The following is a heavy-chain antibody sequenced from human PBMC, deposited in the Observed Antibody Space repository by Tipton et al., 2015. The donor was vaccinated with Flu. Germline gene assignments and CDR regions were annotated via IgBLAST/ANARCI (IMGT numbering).Heavy chain of an antibody. D-gene: IGHD1-1*01. CDR3: ARDIQGYTASADGMDV. V-gene: IGHV1-46*01. J-gene: IGHJ6*02. Sequence: QMQLVQSGAQVMKPGASVKISCKASGYKFISYFIHWVRQAPGQGLEWMGLISPSGGNTWSSERFQGRLSMARDTSTSTMYMELSSLRSEDTATYYCARDIQGYTASADGMDVWGQGTMVTVSS. CDR1: GYKFISYF. CDR2: ISPSGGNT.